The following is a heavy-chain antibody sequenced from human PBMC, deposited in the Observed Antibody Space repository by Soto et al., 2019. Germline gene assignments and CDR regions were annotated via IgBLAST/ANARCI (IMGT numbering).Heavy chain of an antibody. V-gene: IGHV3-30-3*01. J-gene: IGHJ4*02. CDR1: GFTFSRYA. CDR2: ISYDGSNK. D-gene: IGHD6-19*01. CDR3: ARESGWEKYYFDY. Sequence: QVQLVESGGGVVQPGRSRRLSCAASGFTFSRYAMHWVRQAPGKGLEWVAVISYDGSNKYYADSVKGRFTISRDNSKNTLYLQMNSLRAEDTAVYYCARESGWEKYYFDYGGQGTLVTVSS.